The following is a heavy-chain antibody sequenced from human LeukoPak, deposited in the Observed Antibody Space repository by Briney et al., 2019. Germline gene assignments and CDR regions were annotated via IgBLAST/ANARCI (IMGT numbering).Heavy chain of an antibody. CDR2: IYSGGST. J-gene: IGHJ4*02. CDR3: ARAPDTAMAPYCDY. D-gene: IGHD5-18*01. V-gene: IGHV3-53*04. Sequence: GGSLRLSCAASGFTVSSNYMSWVRQAPGKGLEWVSVIYSGGSTYYADSVKGRFTISRHNSKNTLYLQMNSLRAEDTAVYYCARAPDTAMAPYCDYWGQGTLVTVSS. CDR1: GFTVSSNY.